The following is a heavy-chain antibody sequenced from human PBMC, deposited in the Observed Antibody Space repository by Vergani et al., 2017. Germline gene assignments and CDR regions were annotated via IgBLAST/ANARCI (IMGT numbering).Heavy chain of an antibody. D-gene: IGHD3-22*01. Sequence: EVQLLESGGGSVQPGESLRLSCVASGFTFTNFAMTWVRQAPGAGLEWVSGISGSGGFTYYADSVKGRFTISRDNSKNTMFLQMNNLRAEDTAVYYCAKDNVPGYYDSSGYCDYWGQGTLVTVSS. CDR1: GFTFTNFA. CDR3: AKDNVPGYYDSSGYCDY. CDR2: ISGSGGFT. J-gene: IGHJ4*02. V-gene: IGHV3-23*01.